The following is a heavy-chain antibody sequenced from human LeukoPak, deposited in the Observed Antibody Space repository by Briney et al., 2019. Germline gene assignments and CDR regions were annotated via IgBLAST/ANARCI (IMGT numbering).Heavy chain of an antibody. CDR2: INPNSGGT. V-gene: IGHV1-2*02. Sequence: ASLKVSFKASGYTFTGYFMHWVRQAPGQGPEWMGWINPNSGGTNYAQKFQGRVTMTRDTSIRTAYMELSRLTSDDTAMYYCARAYTGYEAFDYWGQGALVTVSS. CDR3: ARAYTGYEAFDY. J-gene: IGHJ4*02. D-gene: IGHD5-12*01. CDR1: GYTFTGYF.